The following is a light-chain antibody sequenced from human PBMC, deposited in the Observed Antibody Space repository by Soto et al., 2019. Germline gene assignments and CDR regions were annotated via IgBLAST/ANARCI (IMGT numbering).Light chain of an antibody. CDR1: QSVSTN. CDR3: QQYNEWPLT. CDR2: GAP. Sequence: ETVMTQSPATLSVSPGERATLSCGASQSVSTNLAWYQQKPGQVPRLLIYGAPTRASDIPARFSGSGSGTEFTLTISSLQSEDFAVYYCQQYNEWPLTFGGGTKVEIE. V-gene: IGKV3-15*01. J-gene: IGKJ4*01.